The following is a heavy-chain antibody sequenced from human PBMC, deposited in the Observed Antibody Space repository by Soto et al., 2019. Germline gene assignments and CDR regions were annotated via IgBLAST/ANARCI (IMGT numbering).Heavy chain of an antibody. J-gene: IGHJ5*02. V-gene: IGHV1-46*01. D-gene: IGHD1-26*01. CDR3: ARVVGALGHWFDP. Sequence: ASVKVSCKASGYTFTSYYIHWVRQAPGQGLEWMGIINPSGGSTSNAQKFQGRVTMTRDTSTSTVYMELRSLRSDDTAVYYCARVVGALGHWFDPWGQGTLVTVSS. CDR2: INPSGGST. CDR1: GYTFTSYY.